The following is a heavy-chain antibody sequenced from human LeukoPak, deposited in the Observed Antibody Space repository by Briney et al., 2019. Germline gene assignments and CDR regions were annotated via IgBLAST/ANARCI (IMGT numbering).Heavy chain of an antibody. Sequence: PGGSLRLSCAATGFTVSRNFMSWVRQAPGKGLEWVSAISGSGGSTYYADSVKGRFTISRDNSKNTLYLQMNSLRAEDTAVYYCAKPGRVFGVVNDAFDIWGQGTMVTVSS. CDR3: AKPGRVFGVVNDAFDI. CDR1: GFTVSRNF. V-gene: IGHV3-23*01. J-gene: IGHJ3*02. D-gene: IGHD3-3*01. CDR2: ISGSGGST.